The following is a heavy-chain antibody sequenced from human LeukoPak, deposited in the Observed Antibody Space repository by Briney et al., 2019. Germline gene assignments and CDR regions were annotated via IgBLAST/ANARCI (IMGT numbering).Heavy chain of an antibody. CDR1: GYSFTNYA. CDR2: IHPSTGNP. CDR3: ARAFQSLGGLSLPGY. D-gene: IGHD3-16*02. Sequence: GASVKVSCKASGYSFTNYAMNWVRQAPGQGLEWMGWIHPSTGNPTYAQGFTGRFVFSLDTSVSTTYLQISSLKAEDTAVYFCARAFQSLGGLSLPGYWGQGTLVTVSS. V-gene: IGHV7-4-1*02. J-gene: IGHJ4*02.